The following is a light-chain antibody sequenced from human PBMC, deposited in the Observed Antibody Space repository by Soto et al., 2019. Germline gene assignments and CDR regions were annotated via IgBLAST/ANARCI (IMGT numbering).Light chain of an antibody. Sequence: QAVVTQEPSLTVSPGGTVTLTCDSSTGAVTSGHSPYWFQQKPGQAPRTLLYDTINKHSWTPSRFSGSLLGGKAALTLSGAQPWDEADSFRLLFGSGPWVFGGGTKLTVL. CDR2: DTI. CDR3: LLFGSGPWV. CDR1: TGAVTSGHS. V-gene: IGLV7-46*01. J-gene: IGLJ3*02.